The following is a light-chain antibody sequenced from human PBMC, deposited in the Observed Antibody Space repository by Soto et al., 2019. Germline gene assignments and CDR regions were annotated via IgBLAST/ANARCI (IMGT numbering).Light chain of an antibody. Sequence: EIVMTQSPATLSVSPGERATLSCRASQSVSSNLAWYQQKPGQAPRLLIYGASTRATGIPARFSGSGSGTEFTLTISSLQSEDFAVYYCQQYNNWPPDLTFGGGT. CDR2: GAS. V-gene: IGKV3-15*01. J-gene: IGKJ4*01. CDR3: QQYNNWPPDLT. CDR1: QSVSSN.